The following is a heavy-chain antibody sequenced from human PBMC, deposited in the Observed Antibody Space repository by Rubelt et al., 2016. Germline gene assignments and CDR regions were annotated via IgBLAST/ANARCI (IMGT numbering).Heavy chain of an antibody. CDR3: ARFAIGGHSSGYLFDY. V-gene: IGHV1-2*02. CDR2: LHPNIGGT. CDR1: GYTFTGYY. D-gene: IGHD3-22*01. J-gene: IGHJ4*02. Sequence: QVQLVQSGAEVKKPGASVKVSCKASGYTFTGYYMHWVRQAPGQGLEWMGWLHPNIGGTNYAQKFQGRVTMTRDTSTSTAYMELSRLRSDDTAVYYCARFAIGGHSSGYLFDYWGQGTLVTVSS.